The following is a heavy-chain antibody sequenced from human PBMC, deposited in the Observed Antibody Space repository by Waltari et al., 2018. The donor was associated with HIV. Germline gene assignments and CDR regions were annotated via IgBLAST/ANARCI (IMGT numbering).Heavy chain of an antibody. Sequence: EVYLVDSGGGLVQPGESLTLSCAASEFTFRDYWLTWVRQGPGKGLEWVANINQYGTEEFYVDSVKGRFTIYRDNARNSLYLEMTNLRADDTAVYYCARGAASFDLWGQGTLVTVSS. J-gene: IGHJ4*02. V-gene: IGHV3-7*01. CDR1: EFTFRDYW. CDR2: INQYGTEE. CDR3: ARGAASFDL. D-gene: IGHD6-25*01.